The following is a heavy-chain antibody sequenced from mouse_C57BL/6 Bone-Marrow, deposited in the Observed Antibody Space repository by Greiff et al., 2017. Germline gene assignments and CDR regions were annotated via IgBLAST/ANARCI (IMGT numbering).Heavy chain of an antibody. CDR3: ARGLITTVVAEGFAY. V-gene: IGHV1-64*01. J-gene: IGHJ3*01. D-gene: IGHD1-1*01. Sequence: QVQLQQPGAELVKPGASVKLSCKASGYTFTSYWMHWVKQRPGQGLEWIGMIHPNSGSTNYNEKFKSKATLTVDKSSSTAYMQLSSLTSEDSAVXYCARGLITTVVAEGFAYWGQGTLVTVSA. CDR1: GYTFTSYW. CDR2: IHPNSGST.